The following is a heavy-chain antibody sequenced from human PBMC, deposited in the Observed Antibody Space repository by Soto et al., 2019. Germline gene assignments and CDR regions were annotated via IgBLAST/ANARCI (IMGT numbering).Heavy chain of an antibody. J-gene: IGHJ6*02. D-gene: IGHD5-18*01. Sequence: ASVKVSCKASGYTFTSYYMHWVRQAPGQGLEWMGIINPSGGSTSYAQKFQGRVTMTRDTSTSTVYMELSSLRSEDTAVYYCARDRHEDGRRIHYYYYGMDVWGQGTTVTVSS. CDR2: INPSGGST. CDR3: ARDRHEDGRRIHYYYYGMDV. V-gene: IGHV1-46*01. CDR1: GYTFTSYY.